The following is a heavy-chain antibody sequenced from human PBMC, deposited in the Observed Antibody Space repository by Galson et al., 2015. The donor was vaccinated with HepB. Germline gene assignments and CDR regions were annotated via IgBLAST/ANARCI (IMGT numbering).Heavy chain of an antibody. Sequence: SVKVSCKASGYTFTSYGISWVRQAPGQGLEWMGWISAYNGNTNYAQKLQGRVTMITDTSTSTAYMELRSLRSDDTAVYYCARYYGSGSYFPPGYYGMDVWGQGTTVTVSS. CDR2: ISAYNGNT. CDR3: ARYYGSGSYFPPGYYGMDV. CDR1: GYTFTSYG. J-gene: IGHJ6*02. V-gene: IGHV1-18*04. D-gene: IGHD3-10*01.